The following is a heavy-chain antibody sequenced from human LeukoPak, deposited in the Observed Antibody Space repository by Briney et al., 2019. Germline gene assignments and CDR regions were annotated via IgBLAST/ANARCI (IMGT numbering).Heavy chain of an antibody. CDR1: GFTFSSSA. V-gene: IGHV3-23*01. D-gene: IGHD4-17*01. Sequence: GGSLRLSCAASGFTFSSSAMSWVRQAPGKGLEWVSTISGSGGSTYSADSVKGRFTISRDNSKNTLYLQMNSLRAEDTAVYYCAKAAVTTMLYYYYYGMDVWGQGTTVTVSS. CDR3: AKAAVTTMLYYYYYGMDV. J-gene: IGHJ6*02. CDR2: ISGSGGST.